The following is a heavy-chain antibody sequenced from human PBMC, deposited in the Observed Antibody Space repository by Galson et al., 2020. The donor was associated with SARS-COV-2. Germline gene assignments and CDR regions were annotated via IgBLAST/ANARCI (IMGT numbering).Heavy chain of an antibody. Sequence: GGSLRLSCAASGFPFSSYAMHWVRQAPGKGLDGVALISYDVSNKYYSDSVKGRPTIYRDNSKNTLYMQMNSLRGEDTAVYSCARARSGGYYYGMDVWGQGTTVTVSS. CDR2: ISYDVSNK. D-gene: IGHD3-3*01. V-gene: IGHV3-30-3*01. CDR1: GFPFSSYA. J-gene: IGHJ6*02. CDR3: ARARSGGYYYGMDV.